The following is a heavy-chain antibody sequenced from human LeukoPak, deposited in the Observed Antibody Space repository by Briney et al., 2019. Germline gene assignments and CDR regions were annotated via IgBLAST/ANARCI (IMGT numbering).Heavy chain of an antibody. CDR1: GYTFTEND. J-gene: IGHJ4*02. Sequence: ASVTVSCTASGYTFTENDINWVRQAGGQGLEWMGWMNPGSGNSASAQRFQGRVTMTRDTSMNTAYMELSSLRSEDTAMYYCARGVGAVGDYWGQGTPVTVSS. D-gene: IGHD1-26*01. V-gene: IGHV1-8*01. CDR2: MNPGSGNS. CDR3: ARGVGAVGDY.